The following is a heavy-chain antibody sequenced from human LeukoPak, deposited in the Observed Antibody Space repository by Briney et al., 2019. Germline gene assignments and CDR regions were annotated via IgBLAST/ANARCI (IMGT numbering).Heavy chain of an antibody. CDR3: ARDGGRYQLLYWKLRSGMDV. D-gene: IGHD2-2*02. CDR1: GYTFTSYD. J-gene: IGHJ6*02. V-gene: IGHV1-8*01. Sequence: ASVKVSCKASGYTFTSYDINWVRQATGQGLEWMGWTNPNSGNTGYAQKFQGRVTMTRNTSISTAYMELSSLRSEDTAVYYCARDGGRYQLLYWKLRSGMDVWGQGTTVTVSS. CDR2: TNPNSGNT.